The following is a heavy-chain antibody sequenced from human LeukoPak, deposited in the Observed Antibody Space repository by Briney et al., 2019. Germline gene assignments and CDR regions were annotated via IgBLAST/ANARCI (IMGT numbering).Heavy chain of an antibody. J-gene: IGHJ3*02. Sequence: SETLSLTCSVSGGSFSTYYWSWIRQPPGKGLEWIGYIYYSGSTDHNASLKSRITILVDASNNQFSLKLSSVTAADTALYYCARRSSYYYYLDIWGQGTIVTVSS. CDR2: IYYSGST. D-gene: IGHD3-22*01. V-gene: IGHV4-59*08. CDR1: GGSFSTYY. CDR3: ARRSSYYYYLDI.